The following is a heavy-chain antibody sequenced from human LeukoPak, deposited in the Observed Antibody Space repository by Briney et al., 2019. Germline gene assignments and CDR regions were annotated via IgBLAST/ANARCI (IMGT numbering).Heavy chain of an antibody. V-gene: IGHV3-73*01. CDR3: TRRGEWWTFDY. J-gene: IGHJ4*02. Sequence: GGSLRLSCAASGFTFSGSAMHWVRQASGKGLEWVGRIRSKANSYATAYAASVKGRFTIARDDSKNTAYLQMNSLKTEDTAVYYCTRRGEWWTFDYWGQGTLVTVSS. D-gene: IGHD2-8*01. CDR2: IRSKANSYAT. CDR1: GFTFSGSA.